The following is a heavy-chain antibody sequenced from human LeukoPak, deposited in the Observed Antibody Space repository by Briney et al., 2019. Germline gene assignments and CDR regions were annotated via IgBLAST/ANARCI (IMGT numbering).Heavy chain of an antibody. D-gene: IGHD3-10*01. CDR3: ARESVWFGELPTGY. V-gene: IGHV3-7*01. CDR2: IKQDGSEK. J-gene: IGHJ4*02. CDR1: GFTFSSYR. Sequence: GGSLRLSCAASGFTFSSYRMSWVRQAPGKGLEWVANIKQDGSEKYYVDSVKGRFTISRDNAKNSLYLQMNSLRAEDTAVYYCARESVWFGELPTGYWGQGTLVTVSS.